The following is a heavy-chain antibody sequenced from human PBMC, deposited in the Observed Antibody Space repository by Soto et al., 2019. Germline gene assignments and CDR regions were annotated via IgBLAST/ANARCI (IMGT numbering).Heavy chain of an antibody. D-gene: IGHD3-22*01. J-gene: IGHJ4*02. CDR3: ARVLSNYYDSSGPLDY. CDR2: IIPIFGTA. Sequence: SVKVSCRASGGTYSSYAISWVRQAPGQGLEWMGGIIPIFGTANYAQKFQGRVTITADKSTSTAYMELSSLRSEDTAVYYCARVLSNYYDSSGPLDYWGQGTLVTVSS. CDR1: GGTYSSYA. V-gene: IGHV1-69*06.